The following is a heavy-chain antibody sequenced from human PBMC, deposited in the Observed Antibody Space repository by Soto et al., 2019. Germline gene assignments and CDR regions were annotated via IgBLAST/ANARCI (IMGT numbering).Heavy chain of an antibody. D-gene: IGHD3-3*01. Sequence: QVQVQESGPGLVKPSGTLSLTCVVSGDSIKNNWWSWVRQPPGKGLEWIGEIYQTGTINYNPSLRGRVTISVDKSKNQLSLKVDSVTAADTAVYYCVRGNDNNDFWNKWSLEPWGQGTLVTVSS. V-gene: IGHV4-4*02. J-gene: IGHJ5*02. CDR2: IYQTGTI. CDR1: GDSIKNNW. CDR3: VRGNDNNDFWNKWSLEP.